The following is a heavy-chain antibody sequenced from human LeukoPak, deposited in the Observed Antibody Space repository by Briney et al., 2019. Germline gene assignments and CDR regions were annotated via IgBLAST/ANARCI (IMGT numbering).Heavy chain of an antibody. CDR2: IYTSGST. V-gene: IGHV4-61*02. CDR1: GGSISSGSYY. J-gene: IGHJ6*03. CDR3: ARDRRICSSTSCPTYYYYYYMDV. D-gene: IGHD2-2*01. Sequence: SETLSLTCTVSGGSISSGSYYWSWIRQPAGKGLEWIGRIYTSGSTNYNPSLKSRGTISVDTSKNQFSLKLSSVTAADTAVYYCARDRRICSSTSCPTYYYYYYMDVWGKGTTVTVSS.